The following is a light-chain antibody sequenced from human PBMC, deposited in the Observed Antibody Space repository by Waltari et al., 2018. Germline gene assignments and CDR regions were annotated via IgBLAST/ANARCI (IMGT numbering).Light chain of an antibody. Sequence: EAVLTQSPAILSLSPGERATLACRASQSVRTFGALYPQKPGQAPRLPIYDASNRATGIPARFSGSGSGTDFTLTISSLEPEDFAVYYCQQRSDWLTFGGGTRVEIK. CDR1: QSVRTF. J-gene: IGKJ4*01. CDR2: DAS. CDR3: QQRSDWLT. V-gene: IGKV3-11*01.